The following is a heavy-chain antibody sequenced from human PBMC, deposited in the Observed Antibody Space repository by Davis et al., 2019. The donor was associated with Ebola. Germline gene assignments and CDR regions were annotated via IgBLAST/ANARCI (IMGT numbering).Heavy chain of an antibody. J-gene: IGHJ6*02. CDR3: ASLYSYGLEQGYYYGMDV. V-gene: IGHV3-23*01. CDR2: VTGRVDSA. Sequence: GESLKISCAASGFTFSSNAMSWVPQAPGKGLEWVSGVTGRVDSAYYADSVKGRFTISRDNAKNSLYLQMNSLRAEDTAVYYCASLYSYGLEQGYYYGMDVWGQGTTVTVSS. CDR1: GFTFSSNA. D-gene: IGHD5-18*01.